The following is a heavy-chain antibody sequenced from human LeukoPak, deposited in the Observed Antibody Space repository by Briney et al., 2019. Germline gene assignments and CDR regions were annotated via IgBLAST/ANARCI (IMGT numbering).Heavy chain of an antibody. CDR2: ISSSGSTI. CDR1: GFTFSDYY. Sequence: GGFLRLSCAASGFTFSDYYMSWIRQAPGKGLEWVSYISSSGSTIYYADSVKGRFTISRDNAKNSLYLQMNSLRAEDTAVYYCARAGDIVVVPVTFDYWGQGTLVTVSS. V-gene: IGHV3-11*04. J-gene: IGHJ4*02. CDR3: ARAGDIVVVPVTFDY. D-gene: IGHD2-2*01.